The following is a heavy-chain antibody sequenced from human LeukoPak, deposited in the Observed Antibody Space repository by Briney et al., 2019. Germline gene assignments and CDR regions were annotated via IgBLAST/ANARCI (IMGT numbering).Heavy chain of an antibody. J-gene: IGHJ6*02. V-gene: IGHV1-69*04. CDR2: IIPILGIA. Sequence: SVKVSCKASGGTFSSYAISWVRQAPGQGLEWMGRIIPILGIANYAQKFQGRVTITADKSTSTAYMELSSLRSEDTAAYYCARGRDGAINYYYGMDVWGQGTTVTVSS. D-gene: IGHD5-12*01. CDR3: ARGRDGAINYYYGMDV. CDR1: GGTFSSYA.